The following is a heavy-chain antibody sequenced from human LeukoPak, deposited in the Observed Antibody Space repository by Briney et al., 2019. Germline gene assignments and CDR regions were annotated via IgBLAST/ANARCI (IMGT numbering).Heavy chain of an antibody. J-gene: IGHJ4*02. D-gene: IGHD6-6*01. Sequence: PGGSLRLSCATSGFSFSSYWMSWVRQAPGKGLEWVANIGQDGRNKYYVDPVKGRFTISRDNANYALYLQMNSPRAEDTAVYYCARGDGSSSGLYFDSWGQGTLVTVSS. V-gene: IGHV3-7*01. CDR1: GFSFSSYW. CDR2: IGQDGRNK. CDR3: ARGDGSSSGLYFDS.